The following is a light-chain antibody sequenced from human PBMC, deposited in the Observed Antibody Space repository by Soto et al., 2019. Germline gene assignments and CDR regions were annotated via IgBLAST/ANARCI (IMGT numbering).Light chain of an antibody. CDR2: DTS. CDR3: QQRVNRVT. V-gene: IGKV3-15*01. J-gene: IGKJ4*01. CDR1: QSISNK. Sequence: EIVMTQSPATLSVSPGERATLSCRASQSISNKLAWYQHRPGQAPRLLVYDTSTRAAGIPARFTGSGSGTDFTLTISSLQSEDFAVYYCQQRVNRVTFGGGTKVEI.